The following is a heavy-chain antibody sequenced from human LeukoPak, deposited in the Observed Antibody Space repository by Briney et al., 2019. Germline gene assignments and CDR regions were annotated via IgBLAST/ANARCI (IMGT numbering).Heavy chain of an antibody. CDR2: IRYDGSKK. CDR3: ARDFYYGLGNYYNVDLHY. Sequence: GGSLRLSCAASGFTFSSYGMHWVRQAPGKGLEWVAFIRYDGSKKYYADSVKGRFTISRDNSKNTLYLQMNSLRAEDTAVYYCARDFYYGLGNYYNVDLHYWAQGTLVTVSS. V-gene: IGHV3-30*02. CDR1: GFTFSSYG. D-gene: IGHD3-10*01. J-gene: IGHJ4*02.